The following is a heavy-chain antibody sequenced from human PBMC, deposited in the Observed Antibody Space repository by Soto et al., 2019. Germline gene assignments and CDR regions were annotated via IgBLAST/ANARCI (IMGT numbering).Heavy chain of an antibody. CDR2: IYPGDSDT. CDR1: GYSFTSYW. V-gene: IGHV5-51*01. J-gene: IGHJ5*02. CDR3: ARQDYDFWSGYYGQQNWFDP. D-gene: IGHD3-3*01. Sequence: PGESLKISCKGSGYSFTSYWIGWVRQMPGKGLEWMGIIYPGDSDTRYSPSFQGQVTISADKSIGTAYLQWSSLKASDTAMYYCARQDYDFWSGYYGQQNWFDPWGQGTLVTVSS.